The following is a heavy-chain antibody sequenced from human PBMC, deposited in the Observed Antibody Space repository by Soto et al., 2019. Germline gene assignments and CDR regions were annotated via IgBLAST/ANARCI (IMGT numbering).Heavy chain of an antibody. CDR2: INHSGST. CDR3: AREVYPTHAYDYVWGSYRRDPYFDY. Sequence: PSETLSLTCAVYGGSFSGYYWSWIRQPPGKGLEWIGEINHSGSTNYNPSLKSRVTISVDTSKNQFSLKLSSVTAADTAVYYCAREVYPTHAYDYVWGSYRRDPYFDYWGQGTLVTVSS. V-gene: IGHV4-34*01. CDR1: GGSFSGYY. J-gene: IGHJ4*02. D-gene: IGHD3-16*02.